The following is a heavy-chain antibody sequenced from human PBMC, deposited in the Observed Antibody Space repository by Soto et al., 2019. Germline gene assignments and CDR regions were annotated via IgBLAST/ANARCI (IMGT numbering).Heavy chain of an antibody. CDR2: IYYSGST. V-gene: IGHV4-31*03. CDR1: GGSISSGGYY. D-gene: IGHD3-3*01. CDR3: ARELTYYDFWSGYSAIDY. J-gene: IGHJ4*02. Sequence: SETLSLTCTVSGGSISSGGYYWSWIRQHPGKGLEWIGYIYYSGSTYYNPSLKSRVTISVDTPKNQFSLKLSSVTAADTAVYYCARELTYYDFWSGYSAIDYWGQGTLVTVSS.